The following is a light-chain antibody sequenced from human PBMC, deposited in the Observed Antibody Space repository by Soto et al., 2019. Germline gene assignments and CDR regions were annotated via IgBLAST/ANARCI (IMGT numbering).Light chain of an antibody. V-gene: IGLV2-14*01. Sequence: QSALTQPASVSGSPGQSITISCTGTSSDVGDYNYVSWYRQHPGKAPQLMIYDVSNRPSGVSNRFSGSKSGNTASLTISGLQAEDEADYYCSSYTSSSTYVFGTGTKVTVL. CDR2: DVS. J-gene: IGLJ1*01. CDR3: SSYTSSSTYV. CDR1: SSDVGDYNY.